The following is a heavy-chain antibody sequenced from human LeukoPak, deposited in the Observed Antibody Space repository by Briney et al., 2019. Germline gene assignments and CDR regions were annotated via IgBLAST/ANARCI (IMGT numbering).Heavy chain of an antibody. CDR1: GGSISNYY. CDR2: IYYSGTT. CDR3: AKSNGYGLVDI. V-gene: IGHV4-59*12. J-gene: IGHJ3*02. D-gene: IGHD3-10*01. Sequence: SETLSLTCTVSGGSISNYYWNWIRQPPGKGLEWIGYIYYSGTTNYNPSLKSRVTISVDTSRNQFSLKLNSVTAADTAVYYCAKSNGYGLVDIWGQGTMVTVSS.